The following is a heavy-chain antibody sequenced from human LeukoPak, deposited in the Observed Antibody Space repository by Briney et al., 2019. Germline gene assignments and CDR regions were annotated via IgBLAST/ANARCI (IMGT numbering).Heavy chain of an antibody. CDR3: ATKSGYYQITAPRTTDAFDI. Sequence: PSETLSLTCTVSGGSISSYYWSWIRQPPGKGLEWIGYIYYSGSTNYNPSLKSRVTISVDTSKNQFSLKLSSVTAADTAVYYCATKSGYYQITAPRTTDAFDIWGQGTMVTVSS. CDR1: GGSISSYY. D-gene: IGHD3-22*01. J-gene: IGHJ3*02. CDR2: IYYSGST. V-gene: IGHV4-59*01.